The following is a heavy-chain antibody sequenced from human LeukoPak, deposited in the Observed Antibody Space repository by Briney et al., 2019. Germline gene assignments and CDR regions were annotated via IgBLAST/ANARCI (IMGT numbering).Heavy chain of an antibody. D-gene: IGHD3-22*01. CDR1: GGTFSSYA. Sequence: SVKVSCKASGGTFSSYALSWVRQAPGQGLEWMGGIIPFFGTPNYAQRFQDRVTISADESTSTFYMELRSLRSEDTAVYYRARPKTYYYEDTDLKVWVRGPLDYWGQGTLVTVSS. CDR3: ARPKTYYYEDTDLKVWVRGPLDY. J-gene: IGHJ4*02. V-gene: IGHV1-69*13. CDR2: IIPFFGTP.